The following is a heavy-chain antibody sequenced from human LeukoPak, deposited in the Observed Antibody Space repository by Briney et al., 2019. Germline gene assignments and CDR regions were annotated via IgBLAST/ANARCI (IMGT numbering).Heavy chain of an antibody. CDR2: IFPSGGEI. Sequence: GGSLRLSCAASGFTFSTFAMIWVRQPPGKGLEWVSSIFPSGGEIHYADSVRGRFTISRDNSKSTLSLQMNSLKAEDTAVYYCAKRYCSSTSCYGSYYYYYYMDVWGKGTTVTISS. J-gene: IGHJ6*03. D-gene: IGHD2-2*01. CDR1: GFTFSTFA. V-gene: IGHV3-23*01. CDR3: AKRYCSSTSCYGSYYYYYYMDV.